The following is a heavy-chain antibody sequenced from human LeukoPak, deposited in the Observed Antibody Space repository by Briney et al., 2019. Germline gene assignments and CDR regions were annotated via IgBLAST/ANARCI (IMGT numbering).Heavy chain of an antibody. Sequence: PSETLSLTCTVSGGSMSNYYWTWIRQPAGKGLEWIGRIYTSGSTNYNPSLKSRVTMSVDTSKNQFSLKLSSVTAADTAVYYCARDFGNYGDYLDYWGQGTLVTVSS. D-gene: IGHD4-17*01. V-gene: IGHV4-4*07. CDR1: GGSMSNYY. CDR2: IYTSGST. CDR3: ARDFGNYGDYLDY. J-gene: IGHJ4*02.